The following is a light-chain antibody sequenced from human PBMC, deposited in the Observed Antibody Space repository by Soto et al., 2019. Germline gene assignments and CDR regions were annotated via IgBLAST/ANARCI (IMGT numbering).Light chain of an antibody. V-gene: IGKV3-20*01. CDR3: QHCALTSCT. J-gene: IGKJ3*01. CDR1: QTIARSY. CDR2: GTT. Sequence: EIVLTQSPGTLSLSPGERATLSCRASQTIARSYIVWYQQKPGQAPRLLIYGTTHRASGVPDRFSGSGSGTDFVLTISRLEPEGVAVYYCQHCALTSCTFGPGTKVDIK.